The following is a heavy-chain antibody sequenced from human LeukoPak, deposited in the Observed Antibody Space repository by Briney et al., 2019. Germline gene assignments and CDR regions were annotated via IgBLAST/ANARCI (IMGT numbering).Heavy chain of an antibody. J-gene: IGHJ6*03. CDR1: GGTFSSYA. D-gene: IGHD6-19*01. CDR2: TIPIFGTA. V-gene: IGHV1-69*05. CDR3: ARTLEYSSGWHDYYYYYMDV. Sequence: SVKVSCKASGGTFSSYAISWVRQAPGQGLEWMGGTIPIFGTANYAQKFQGRVTITTDESTSTAYMELSSLRSEDTAVYYCARTLEYSSGWHDYYYYYMDVWGKGTTVTVSS.